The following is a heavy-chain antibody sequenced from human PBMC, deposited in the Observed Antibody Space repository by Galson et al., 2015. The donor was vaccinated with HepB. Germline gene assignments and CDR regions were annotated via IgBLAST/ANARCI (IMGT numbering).Heavy chain of an antibody. Sequence: SLRLSCAASGFTFSNAWMNWVRQAPGKGLEWVGRIKSKTDGGTTDYAAPVKGRFTISRDDSKNTLYLQMNSLKTEDTAVYYCTTFKAPKRISYCSSTSCYTRGDAFDIWGQGTMVTVSP. D-gene: IGHD2-2*02. V-gene: IGHV3-15*07. CDR2: IKSKTDGGTT. J-gene: IGHJ3*02. CDR1: GFTFSNAW. CDR3: TTFKAPKRISYCSSTSCYTRGDAFDI.